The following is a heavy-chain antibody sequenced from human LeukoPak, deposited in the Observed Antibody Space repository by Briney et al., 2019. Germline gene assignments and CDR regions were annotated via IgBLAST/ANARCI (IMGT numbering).Heavy chain of an antibody. D-gene: IGHD2-2*01. CDR2: IIPIFGTA. CDR3: ARVLVPAAPHNWFDP. CDR1: GGTFSSYA. Sequence: SVKVSCKASGGTFSSYAISWVRQAPGQGLEWMGGIIPIFGTANYAQKFQGRVTITTDESTSTAYMELSSLRSEDTAVYYCARVLVPAAPHNWFDPWGQGTLVTVSS. V-gene: IGHV1-69*05. J-gene: IGHJ5*02.